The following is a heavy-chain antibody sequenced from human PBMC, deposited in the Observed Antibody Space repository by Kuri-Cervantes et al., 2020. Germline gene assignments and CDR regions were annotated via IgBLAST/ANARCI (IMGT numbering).Heavy chain of an antibody. CDR2: IYYSGST. Sequence: GSLRLSCAVYGGSFSGYYWSWIRQPPGKELEWIGYIYYSGSTNYNPSLKSRVTISVDTSKNQFSLKLSSVTAADTAVYYCARDLLGFGSTRFFDYWGQGGLTTFSS. J-gene: IGHJ4*02. CDR1: GGSFSGYY. D-gene: IGHD3-16*01. V-gene: IGHV4-59*01. CDR3: ARDLLGFGSTRFFDY.